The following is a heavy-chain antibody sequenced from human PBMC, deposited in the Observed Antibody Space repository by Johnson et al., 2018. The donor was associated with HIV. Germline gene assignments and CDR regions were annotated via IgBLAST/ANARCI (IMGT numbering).Heavy chain of an antibody. CDR1: GFTLSTYG. Sequence: QVQLVESGGGVVQPGRSLRLSCVASGFTLSTYGMHWVRQAPGKGLEWVAVMSYDGSNNYYADSVKGRFTISRDSSKNTLYLQMNSLRPEDTAVYYCAKDRNWGRLFDGFDIWGRGTMVTVSS. D-gene: IGHD7-27*01. J-gene: IGHJ3*02. CDR2: MSYDGSNN. CDR3: AKDRNWGRLFDGFDI. V-gene: IGHV3-30*18.